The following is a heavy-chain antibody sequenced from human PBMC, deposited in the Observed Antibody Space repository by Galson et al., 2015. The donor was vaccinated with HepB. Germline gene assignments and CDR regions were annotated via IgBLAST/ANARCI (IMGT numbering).Heavy chain of an antibody. CDR3: TTSLVLDFDY. Sequence: LRLSCAASGFTFSNAWMNWVRQAPGKGLEWVCRIKSKTDGGTTDYAAPVKGRFTISRDDSKNTLYLQMNSLKTEDTAVYYCTTSLVLDFDYWGQGTLVTVPS. CDR1: GFTFSNAW. J-gene: IGHJ4*02. CDR2: IKSKTDGGTT. D-gene: IGHD6-13*01. V-gene: IGHV3-15*07.